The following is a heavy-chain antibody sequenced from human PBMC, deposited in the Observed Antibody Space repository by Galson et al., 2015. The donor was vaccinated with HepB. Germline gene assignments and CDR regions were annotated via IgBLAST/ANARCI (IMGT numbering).Heavy chain of an antibody. CDR1: GGSISSYY. D-gene: IGHD5-18*01. CDR3: ARHEEGTAMVTQFDY. Sequence: SETLSLTCTVSGGSISSYYWSWIRQPPGKGLEWIGYIYYSGSTNYNPSLKSRVTISVDTSKNQFSLKLSSVTAADTAVYYCARHEEGTAMVTQFDYWGQGTLVTVSS. J-gene: IGHJ4*02. CDR2: IYYSGST. V-gene: IGHV4-59*08.